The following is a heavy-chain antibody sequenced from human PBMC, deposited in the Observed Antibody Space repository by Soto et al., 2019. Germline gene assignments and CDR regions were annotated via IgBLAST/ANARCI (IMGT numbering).Heavy chain of an antibody. CDR3: ARGLSTTVSTFGFCCFAP. D-gene: IGHD4-4*01. CDR2: IYYTGAT. Sequence: QVQLQASGPGLVKPSETLSLTCTVSGGSISSGGYYWSWIRQHPGKGLERSGYIYYTGATYYNPALMSRVTISLETSMTQFSLKLASVTASDTAMYYCARGLSTTVSTFGFCCFAPWCQETMVAVS. CDR1: GGSISSGGYY. V-gene: IGHV4-31*03. J-gene: IGHJ5*02.